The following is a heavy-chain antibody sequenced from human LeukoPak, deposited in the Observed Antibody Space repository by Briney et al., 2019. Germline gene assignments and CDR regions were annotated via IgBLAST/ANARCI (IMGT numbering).Heavy chain of an antibody. D-gene: IGHD5-12*01. V-gene: IGHV3-21*01. CDR1: GFTFSSYS. CDR2: ISSSSSYI. CDR3: ARDPVGIVATCYFDY. Sequence: PGGSLRLSCAASGFTFSSYSMNWVRQAPGKGLEWVSSISSSSSYIYYADSVKGRFTISRDNAKNSLYLQMNSLRAEDTAVYYCARDPVGIVATCYFDYWGQGTLVTVSS. J-gene: IGHJ4*02.